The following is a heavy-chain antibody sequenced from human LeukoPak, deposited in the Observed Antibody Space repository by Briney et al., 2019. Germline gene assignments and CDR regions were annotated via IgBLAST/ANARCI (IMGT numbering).Heavy chain of an antibody. V-gene: IGHV3-48*02. CDR2: ISTSSSTI. Sequence: GGSLRLSCAASGFTFSSYSMKWVRQAPGKGLEWVSYISTSSSTIYYADSVKGRFTISRDNAKNSLYLQMNSLRDEDTAVYCCARRYYDSSGYYRFDYWGQGTLVTVSS. CDR3: ARRYYDSSGYYRFDY. CDR1: GFTFSSYS. D-gene: IGHD3-22*01. J-gene: IGHJ4*02.